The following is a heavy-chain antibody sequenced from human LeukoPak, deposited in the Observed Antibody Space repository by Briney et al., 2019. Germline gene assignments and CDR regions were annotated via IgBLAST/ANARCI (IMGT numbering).Heavy chain of an antibody. D-gene: IGHD3-10*01. CDR2: IYYSGST. Sequence: SETLSLTCTVSGGSISSHYWSWIRQPPGKGLEWIGYIYYSGSTNYNPSLKSRVTMSLDTSKNQLFLKLSSVTAADTAVYYCATMVQGVHTYFGSWGQGNLVAVSS. J-gene: IGHJ4*02. V-gene: IGHV4-59*11. CDR3: ATMVQGVHTYFGS. CDR1: GGSISSHY.